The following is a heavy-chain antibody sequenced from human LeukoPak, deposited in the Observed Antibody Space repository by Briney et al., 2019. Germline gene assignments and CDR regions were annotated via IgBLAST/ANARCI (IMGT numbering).Heavy chain of an antibody. CDR2: IYYSGTT. CDR3: ARQGVTHY. J-gene: IGHJ4*02. CDR1: GGSISSSSYY. V-gene: IGHV4-39*01. D-gene: IGHD4-23*01. Sequence: SETLSLTCTVSGGSISSSSYYWGWIRQPPGKGLEWIGRIYYSGTTYYNPSLKSRVTISVDTSKNQFALKLSAGTAADTAVYYCARQGVTHYLGEGTLVTVSS.